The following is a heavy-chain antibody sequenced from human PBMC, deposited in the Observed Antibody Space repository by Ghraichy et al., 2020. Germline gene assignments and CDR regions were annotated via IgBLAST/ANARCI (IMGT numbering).Heavy chain of an antibody. D-gene: IGHD3-9*01. J-gene: IGHJ4*02. CDR1: GFTFSDCW. V-gene: IGHV3-74*01. CDR2: INYDGSST. CDR3: ARGDWAGDFDY. Sequence: GGSLRLSCADSGFTFSDCWMHWVRQAPGKGLVWVSRINYDGSSTDYADSVKGRFTISRDNAKKTLYLQMRSLRVEDTAIYYCARGDWAGDFDYWGQGTLVTVSS.